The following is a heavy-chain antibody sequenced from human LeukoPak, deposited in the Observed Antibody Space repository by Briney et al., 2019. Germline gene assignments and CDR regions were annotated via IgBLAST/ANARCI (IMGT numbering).Heavy chain of an antibody. CDR1: GGTFTSYA. J-gene: IGHJ4*02. CDR3: AIDLDSSGYYD. D-gene: IGHD3-22*01. CDR2: NIPIFGTA. Sequence: SVKVSCKASGGTFTSYAISWVRQAPGQGREWMGGNIPIFGTANYAQKFQGRVTITTDESTNTAYVELSSLRSEDTAVYYCAIDLDSSGYYDWSQGTLVTVSS. V-gene: IGHV1-69*05.